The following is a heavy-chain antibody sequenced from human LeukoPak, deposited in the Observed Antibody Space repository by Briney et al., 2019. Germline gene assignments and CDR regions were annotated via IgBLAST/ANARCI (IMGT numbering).Heavy chain of an antibody. V-gene: IGHV3-66*01. CDR1: GFTVSSNY. Sequence: GGSLRLSCAVSGFTVSSNYMSWVRQAPGKGLEWVSVIYTGGTTYYADSVKGRFTISRDNSKNTLYLQMNTLRAEDTAVYYCAREAGAGIGGMDVWGQGTLVTVSS. CDR3: AREAGAGIGGMDV. CDR2: IYTGGTT. J-gene: IGHJ4*02. D-gene: IGHD3-10*01.